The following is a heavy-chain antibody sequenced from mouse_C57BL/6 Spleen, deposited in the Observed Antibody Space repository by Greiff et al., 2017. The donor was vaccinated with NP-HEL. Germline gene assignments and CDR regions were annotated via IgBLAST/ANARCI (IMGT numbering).Heavy chain of an antibody. CDR2: ISSGGDYI. V-gene: IGHV5-9-1*02. Sequence: EVQLVESGEGLVKPGGSLKLSCAASGFTFSSYAMSWVRQTPEKRLEWVAYISSGGDYIYYADTVKGRFTISRDNARNTLYLQMSSLKSEDTAMYYCTRDLGYYGSSYRDYYAMDYWGQGTSVTVSS. CDR1: GFTFSSYA. CDR3: TRDLGYYGSSYRDYYAMDY. J-gene: IGHJ4*01. D-gene: IGHD1-1*01.